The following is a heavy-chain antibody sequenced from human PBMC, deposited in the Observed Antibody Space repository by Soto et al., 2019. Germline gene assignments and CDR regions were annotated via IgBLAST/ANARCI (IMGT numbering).Heavy chain of an antibody. V-gene: IGHV3-30*18. CDR3: AKDQTGAIDY. CDR2: ISYDGSNK. J-gene: IGHJ4*02. Sequence: VGSLRLPCAASGFTFSSYGMRWVRQAPGKGLEWVAVISYDGSNKYYADSVKGRFTISRDNSKNTLYLQMNSLRAEDTAVYYCAKDQTGAIDYWGQGTLVTVSS. CDR1: GFTFSSYG. D-gene: IGHD1-1*01.